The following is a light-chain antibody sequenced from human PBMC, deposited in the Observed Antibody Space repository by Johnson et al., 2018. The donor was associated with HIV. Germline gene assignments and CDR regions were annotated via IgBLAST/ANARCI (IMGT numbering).Light chain of an antibody. CDR3: ATWDTSLIVYV. V-gene: IGLV1-51*01. J-gene: IGLJ1*01. CDR2: END. Sequence: QSVLTQPPSVSAAPGQKVIISCSGRSSNIGSNYVSWYQHLPGTAPKLLIYENDKRPSGIPDRFSASKSGTSATLDITGLQTGDEGDYYCATWDTSLIVYVFGTGTKVTVL. CDR1: SSNIGSNY.